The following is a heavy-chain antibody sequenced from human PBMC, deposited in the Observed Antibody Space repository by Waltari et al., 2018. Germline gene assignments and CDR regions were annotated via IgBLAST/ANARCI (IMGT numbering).Heavy chain of an antibody. CDR1: GYSISSGYY. J-gene: IGHJ5*02. V-gene: IGHV4-38-2*01. CDR2: IYHSGST. CDR3: ARAENTFDP. Sequence: QVQLKESGPGLVKPSETLSLTCAVSGYSISSGYYWGWIRQPPGKGLEWIGSIYHSGSTYYNPSLKSRVTISVDTSKNQFSLKLSSVTAADTAVYYCARAENTFDPWGQGTLVTVSS.